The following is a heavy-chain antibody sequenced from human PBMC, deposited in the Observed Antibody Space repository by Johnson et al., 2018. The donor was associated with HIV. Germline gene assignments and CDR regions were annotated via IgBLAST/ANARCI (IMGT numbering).Heavy chain of an antibody. Sequence: VQLVESGGGLIQPGGSLRLSCAASGFTVSSNYMSWVRQAPGKGLEWVSAISGSGGSTYYADSVKGRLTISRDNSKNTLYLQMNSLRAEDTAVYYCARIGAWQLHRAFDIWGQGTMVTVSS. V-gene: IGHV3-66*03. CDR2: SGSGGST. CDR1: GFTVSSNY. J-gene: IGHJ3*02. D-gene: IGHD2-15*01. CDR3: ARIGAWQLHRAFDI.